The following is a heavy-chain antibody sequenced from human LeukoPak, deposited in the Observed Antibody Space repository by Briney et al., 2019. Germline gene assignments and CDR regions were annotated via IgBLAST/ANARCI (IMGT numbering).Heavy chain of an antibody. V-gene: IGHV4-59*07. CDR3: ARGGFRACDY. J-gene: IGHJ4*02. CDR2: IYYRKST. D-gene: IGHD3-16*01. CDR1: GGSISIYY. Sequence: SDTLFLTCTVSGGSISIYYWSWIRQPPGRGLEWSGYIYYRKSTKHNPSHKSQITISLDTSKNKFSLKLSSVTAADTAMSYCARGGFRACDYWGQGTLVTVSS.